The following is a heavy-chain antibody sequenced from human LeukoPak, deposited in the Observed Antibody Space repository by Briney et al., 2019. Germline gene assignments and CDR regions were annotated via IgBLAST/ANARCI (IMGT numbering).Heavy chain of an antibody. CDR2: INHSGST. Sequence: SGTLCLTCAVYGGSFSGYYWSWIRQPPGKGLEWMGEINHSGSTNYNPSLKSRVTISVDTSKNQFSLKLSSVTAADTAVYYCARAYDILTGSYYFDYWGQGALSPSPQ. CDR3: ARAYDILTGSYYFDY. V-gene: IGHV4-34*01. J-gene: IGHJ4*02. CDR1: GGSFSGYY. D-gene: IGHD3-9*01.